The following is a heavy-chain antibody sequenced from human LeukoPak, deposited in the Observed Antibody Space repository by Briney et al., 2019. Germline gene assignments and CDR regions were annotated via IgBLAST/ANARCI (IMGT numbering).Heavy chain of an antibody. D-gene: IGHD3-22*01. J-gene: IGHJ3*02. CDR1: GYSFTSYW. CDR2: IYPGDSDT. V-gene: IGHV5-51*01. CDR3: ARRASYYDSSGYRDDAFDI. Sequence: GESLKISCKGSGYSFTSYWIAWVRQMPGKGLEWMRIIYPGDSDTRYSPSFQGQVTISADKSISTAYLQWSSLKASDTAMYYCARRASYYDSSGYRDDAFDIWGQGTMVTVSS.